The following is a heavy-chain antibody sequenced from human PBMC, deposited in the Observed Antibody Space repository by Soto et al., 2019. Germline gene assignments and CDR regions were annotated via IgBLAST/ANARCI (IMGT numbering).Heavy chain of an antibody. J-gene: IGHJ4*02. CDR2: ISGSGGST. V-gene: IGHV3-23*01. CDR3: AKRELRGSGGLHFDY. D-gene: IGHD3-10*01. Sequence: EVQLLESGGGFVQPGGSLRLSCAASGFTFSSHAMSWVRQAPGKGLEWVSAISGSGGSTFYADFVKGRFTMSRDNSKNTLYLQMNSLRAEDTAVYDCAKRELRGSGGLHFDYWGQGTLVTVSS. CDR1: GFTFSSHA.